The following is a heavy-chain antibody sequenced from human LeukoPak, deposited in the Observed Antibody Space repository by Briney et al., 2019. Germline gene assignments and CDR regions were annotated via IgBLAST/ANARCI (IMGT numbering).Heavy chain of an antibody. Sequence: GGSLRLSCAASGFTFSSYAMSWVRQAPGKGLEWVSAISGSGGSTYYADSVKGRFTISRDNSKNTLYLQMNSLRAEDTAVYYCAKPPHARFLEWLGPPGYFDYWGQGTLVTVSS. D-gene: IGHD3-3*01. CDR3: AKPPHARFLEWLGPPGYFDY. CDR2: ISGSGGST. J-gene: IGHJ4*02. V-gene: IGHV3-23*01. CDR1: GFTFSSYA.